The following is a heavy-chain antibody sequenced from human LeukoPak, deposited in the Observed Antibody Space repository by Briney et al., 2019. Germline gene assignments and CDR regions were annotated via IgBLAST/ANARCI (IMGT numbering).Heavy chain of an antibody. J-gene: IGHJ4*02. CDR1: GYTFTGYY. CDR3: ARARLISSSWYF. D-gene: IGHD6-13*01. Sequence: GASVKVSCKASGYTFTGYYMHWVRQAPGQGLEWMGWINPNSGGTNYAQKFQGRVTMTTDTSTSTAYMELRSLRSDDTAVYYCARARLISSSWYFWGQGTLVTVSS. V-gene: IGHV1-2*02. CDR2: INPNSGGT.